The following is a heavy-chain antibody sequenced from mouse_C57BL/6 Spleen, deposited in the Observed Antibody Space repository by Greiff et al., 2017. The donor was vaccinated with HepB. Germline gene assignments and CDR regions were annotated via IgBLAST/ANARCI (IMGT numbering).Heavy chain of an antibody. D-gene: IGHD1-1*01. V-gene: IGHV1-69*01. J-gene: IGHJ1*03. CDR3: VQNCGSRSAGGYTDV. CDR1: GYTFTSYW. Sequence: QVQLQQSGAELVMPGASVKLSCKASGYTFTSYWMHWVKQRPGQGLEWIGEIDPSDSYTNYNQKFKGKSTLTVDKSSSTAYMQLSSLTSEDSAVSFSVQNCGSRSAGGYTDVWGTGTPVTLSS. CDR2: IDPSDSYT.